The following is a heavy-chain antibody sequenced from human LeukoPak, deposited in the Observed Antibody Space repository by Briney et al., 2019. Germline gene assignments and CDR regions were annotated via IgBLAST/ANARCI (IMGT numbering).Heavy chain of an antibody. V-gene: IGHV1-2*02. CDR2: INPNSGGT. J-gene: IGHJ5*02. D-gene: IGHD6-13*01. CDR1: GYTFTGYY. CDR3: ARDGYSSSQNWFDP. Sequence: ASAKVSCKASGYTFTGYYMHWVRQAPGQGLEWMGWINPNSGGTNYAQKFQGRVTMTRDTSISTAYMELSRLRSDDTAVYYCARDGYSSSQNWFDPWGQGTLVTVSS.